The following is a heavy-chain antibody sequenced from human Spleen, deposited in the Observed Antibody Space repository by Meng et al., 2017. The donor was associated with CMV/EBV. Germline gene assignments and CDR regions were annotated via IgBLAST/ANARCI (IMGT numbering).Heavy chain of an antibody. CDR1: GGSISSSNW. D-gene: IGHD2-2*01. CDR2: IYHSGST. CDR3: ARGRYCSSTSCYYRWFDP. V-gene: IGHV4-4*02. J-gene: IGHJ5*02. Sequence: GSLRLSCAVSGGSISSSNWWSWVRQPPGKGLEWIGEIYHSGSTNYNPSLKSRVTISVDKSKNQFSLKLSSVTAADTAVYYCARGRYCSSTSCYYRWFDPWGQGTLVTVSS.